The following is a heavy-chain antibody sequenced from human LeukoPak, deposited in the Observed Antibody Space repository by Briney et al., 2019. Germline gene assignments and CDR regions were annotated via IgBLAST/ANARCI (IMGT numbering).Heavy chain of an antibody. D-gene: IGHD3-16*01. Sequence: PSETLSLTCTVSGGSISSGGYYWSWIRQPAGKGLEWIGRIYTSGSTNYNPSLKSRVTMSVDTSKNQFSLKLSSVTAADTAVYYCARGWGAPRYFDLWGRGTLVTVSS. CDR1: GGSISSGGYY. CDR3: ARGWGAPRYFDL. J-gene: IGHJ2*01. V-gene: IGHV4-61*02. CDR2: IYTSGST.